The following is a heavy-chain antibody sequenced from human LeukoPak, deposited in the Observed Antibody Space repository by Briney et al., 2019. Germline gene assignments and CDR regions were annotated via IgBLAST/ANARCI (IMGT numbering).Heavy chain of an antibody. CDR2: IVVGSGNT. J-gene: IGHJ4*02. CDR1: GFTFTSSV. CDR3: AADRAGSYLRFVC. V-gene: IGHV1-58*01. Sequence: GASVKVSCKASGFTFTSSVVQWVRHARGQRLEWIGWIVVGSGNTNYAQKYQERVTITRDMSTSTAYMELSSLRFEDTAVYYCAADRAGSYLRFVCWGQGTPVTVSS. D-gene: IGHD3-10*01.